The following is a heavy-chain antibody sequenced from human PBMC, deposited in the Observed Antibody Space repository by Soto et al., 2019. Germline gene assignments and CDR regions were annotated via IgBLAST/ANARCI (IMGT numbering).Heavy chain of an antibody. J-gene: IGHJ4*02. V-gene: IGHV3-23*01. D-gene: IGHD3-22*01. CDR2: ITGGGTT. CDR1: GFTFSNYA. CDR3: AKEYNFNSRGSFDN. Sequence: GGSLRLSCAASGFTFSNYAMNWVRQAPGKGLEWVSGITGGGTTFYADSVKGRFTISRGNSKNTLDLQMNSLRAEDSAVYYCAKEYNFNSRGSFDNWGQGTLVTVPQ.